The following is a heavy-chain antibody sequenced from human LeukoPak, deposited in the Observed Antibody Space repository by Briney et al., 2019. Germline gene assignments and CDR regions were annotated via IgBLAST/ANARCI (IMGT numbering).Heavy chain of an antibody. CDR1: GGTFSSYA. Sequence: ASVKVSCKASGGTFSSYAISWVRQAPGQGLEWMGRIIPILGVANYAQKFQGRVTITADKSTSTAYMELSSLRSEDTAVYYCARGGSSGYYSKIWGQGTLVTVSS. J-gene: IGHJ4*02. CDR2: IIPILGVA. CDR3: ARGGSSGYYSKI. V-gene: IGHV1-69*04. D-gene: IGHD3-22*01.